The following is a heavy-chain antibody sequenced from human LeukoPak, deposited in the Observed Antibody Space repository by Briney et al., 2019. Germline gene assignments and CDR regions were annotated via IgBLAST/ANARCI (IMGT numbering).Heavy chain of an antibody. V-gene: IGHV1-69*05. CDR1: GGTFSNYA. CDR3: ASAQVGYSGYDWDFDY. Sequence: ASVKVSCKASGGTFSNYAISWVRQAPGQGLKWMGGIIPIFGAANYAQKFQGRVTITTDESTSTAYMELSSLKSEDTAVYYCASAQVGYSGYDWDFDYWGQGTLVTVSS. CDR2: IIPIFGAA. D-gene: IGHD5-12*01. J-gene: IGHJ4*02.